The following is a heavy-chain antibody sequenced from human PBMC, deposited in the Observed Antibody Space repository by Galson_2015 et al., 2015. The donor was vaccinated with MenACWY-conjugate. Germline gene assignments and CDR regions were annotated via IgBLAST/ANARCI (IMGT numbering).Heavy chain of an antibody. D-gene: IGHD2-21*01. CDR2: IRGDGSET. V-gene: IGHV3-7*03. CDR1: GFTLSHYY. J-gene: IGHJ4*02. CDR3: ARPVRNRLTIAVPYYFDH. Sequence: SLRLSCAASGFTLSHYYMSWARQAPGKGLEWVATIRGDGSETFHLNSVKDRFTISRDNAKNSLFLPMDSLRPEDTAVYYCARPVRNRLTIAVPYYFDHWGQGILVAVAS.